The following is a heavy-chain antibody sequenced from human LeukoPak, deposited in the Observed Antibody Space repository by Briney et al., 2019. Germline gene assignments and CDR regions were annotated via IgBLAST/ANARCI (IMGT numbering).Heavy chain of an antibody. V-gene: IGHV1-18*01. CDR3: ARGVGYYDSSGYYQHFDDYYYYYMDV. D-gene: IGHD3-22*01. Sequence: AASVTASCKASGYTFTSYGISWVRQAPGQGLEWMGWISAYNGNTNYAQKLQGRVTMTTGTSTSTAYMELRSLRSDDTAVYYCARGVGYYDSSGYYQHFDDYYYYYMDVWGKGTTVTVSS. CDR1: GYTFTSYG. J-gene: IGHJ6*03. CDR2: ISAYNGNT.